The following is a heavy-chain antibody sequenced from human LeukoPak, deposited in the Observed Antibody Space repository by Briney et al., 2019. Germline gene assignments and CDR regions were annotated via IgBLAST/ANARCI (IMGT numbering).Heavy chain of an antibody. J-gene: IGHJ3*02. V-gene: IGHV1-69*05. Sequence: SVKVSCKASGGTFSSYAISWVRQAPGQGLEWMGGIIPIFGTANYAQKFQGRVTITTDESTSTAYMELSSLRSEDTAVYYCARCSGRNYRAGDAFDIWGQGTTVTVSS. D-gene: IGHD1-26*01. CDR2: IIPIFGTA. CDR3: ARCSGRNYRAGDAFDI. CDR1: GGTFSSYA.